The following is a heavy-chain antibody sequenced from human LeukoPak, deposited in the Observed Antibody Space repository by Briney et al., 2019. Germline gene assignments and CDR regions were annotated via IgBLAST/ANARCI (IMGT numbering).Heavy chain of an antibody. J-gene: IGHJ4*02. CDR3: ASPHCSSTSCYVLGFDY. CDR1: GYTFTSYY. V-gene: IGHV1-46*03. D-gene: IGHD2-2*01. Sequence: ALVKVSCKASGYTFTSYYMHWVRQAPGQGLEWMGIINPSGGSTSYAQKFQGRVTMTRDTSTSTVYMELSSLRSEDTAVYYCASPHCSSTSCYVLGFDYWGQGTLVTVSS. CDR2: INPSGGST.